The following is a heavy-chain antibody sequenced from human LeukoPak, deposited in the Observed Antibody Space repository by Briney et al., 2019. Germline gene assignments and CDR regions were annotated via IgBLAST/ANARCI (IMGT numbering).Heavy chain of an antibody. J-gene: IGHJ4*02. CDR2: ISYDGSNK. V-gene: IGHV3-30*03. CDR3: ARVGPSGYNLDY. D-gene: IGHD3-22*01. Sequence: PGRSLRLSCAASGFTFSSYGMHWVRQAPGKGLEWVAVISYDGSNKYYADSVKGRFTISRDNSKNTLYLQMNSLRTEDTAVYYCARVGPSGYNLDYWGQGTLVTVSS. CDR1: GFTFSSYG.